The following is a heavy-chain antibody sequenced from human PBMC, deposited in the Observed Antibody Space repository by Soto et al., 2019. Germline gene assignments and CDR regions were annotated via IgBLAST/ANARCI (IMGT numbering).Heavy chain of an antibody. J-gene: IGHJ4*02. Sequence: TLSLTCTVSGGSISSSSYYWGWIRQPPGKGLEWIGSIYYSGSTYYNPSLKSRVTISVDTSKNQFSLKLSSVTAADTAVYYCARKGSGYDLLDYWGQGNLVTVSS. D-gene: IGHD5-12*01. CDR1: GGSISSSSYY. V-gene: IGHV4-39*01. CDR3: ARKGSGYDLLDY. CDR2: IYYSGST.